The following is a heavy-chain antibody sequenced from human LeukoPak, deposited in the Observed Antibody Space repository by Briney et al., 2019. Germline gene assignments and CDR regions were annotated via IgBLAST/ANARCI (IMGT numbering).Heavy chain of an antibody. CDR2: INHSGST. V-gene: IGHV4-34*01. Sequence: SETLSLTCAVYGGSFSGYYWSWIRQPPGKGLEWIGEINHSGSTNYNPSLKSRVTISVDTSKNQFSLKLSSVTAADTAVYYCANRYDFWSGYPDYWGQGTLVTVSS. CDR3: ANRYDFWSGYPDY. CDR1: GGSFSGYY. D-gene: IGHD3-3*01. J-gene: IGHJ4*02.